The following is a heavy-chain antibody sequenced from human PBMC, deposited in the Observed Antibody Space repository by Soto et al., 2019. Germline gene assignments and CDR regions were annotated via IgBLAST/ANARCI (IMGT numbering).Heavy chain of an antibody. CDR3: ARADYYDSSGPDY. Sequence: PSETLSLTCTVSGGSIGSYYWSWIRQPPGKGLEWIGYIYYTGSTNYNPSLKSRATISVDTSKNQFSLKLRSVTAADTAVYYCARADYYDSSGPDYWGQGTLVTVSS. CDR1: GGSIGSYY. V-gene: IGHV4-59*01. J-gene: IGHJ4*02. D-gene: IGHD3-22*01. CDR2: IYYTGST.